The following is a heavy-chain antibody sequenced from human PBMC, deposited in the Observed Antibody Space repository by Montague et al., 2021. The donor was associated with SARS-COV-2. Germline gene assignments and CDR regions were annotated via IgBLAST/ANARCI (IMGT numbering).Heavy chain of an antibody. V-gene: IGHV4-61*02. CDR1: GDSITNGNYY. Sequence: TLSLTCTVSGDSITNGNYYWNWVRQPPGKGLEWVGRSYTSGGXFYNPSLKSRVTISVDTSKNQFSLKLSSVTAVDTAVYFCARGSGSYSGRFEYWGQGALVTVSS. CDR3: ARGSGSYSGRFEY. CDR2: SYTSGGX. J-gene: IGHJ4*02. D-gene: IGHD1-26*01.